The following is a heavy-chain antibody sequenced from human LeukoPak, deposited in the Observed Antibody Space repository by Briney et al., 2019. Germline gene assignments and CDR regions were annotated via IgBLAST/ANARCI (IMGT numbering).Heavy chain of an antibody. CDR2: IIPIFGTA. D-gene: IGHD2-2*01. J-gene: IGHJ5*02. CDR3: ARAGVVPAARCWFDP. Sequence: ASVKVSCKASGYTFTGYYMHWVRQAPGQGLEWMGGIIPIFGTANYAQKFQGRVTITADKSTSTAYMELSSLRSEDTAVYYCARAGVVPAARCWFDPWGQGTLVTVSS. V-gene: IGHV1-69*06. CDR1: GYTFTGYY.